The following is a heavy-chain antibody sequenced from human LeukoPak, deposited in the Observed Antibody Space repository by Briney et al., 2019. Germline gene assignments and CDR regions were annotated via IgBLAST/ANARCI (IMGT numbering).Heavy chain of an antibody. CDR1: GFTFSSFA. CDR2: ISVNGGST. V-gene: IGHV3-23*01. Sequence: GGSLRLSCAASGFTFSSFAMTWVRQAPGKGLEWGSIISVNGGSTYADSVKGRFTISRDNSKNTLYLQMNSLRAEDAAIYYCARAIKYGSGSYWFDYWGQGTLVTVSS. D-gene: IGHD3-10*01. CDR3: ARAIKYGSGSYWFDY. J-gene: IGHJ4*02.